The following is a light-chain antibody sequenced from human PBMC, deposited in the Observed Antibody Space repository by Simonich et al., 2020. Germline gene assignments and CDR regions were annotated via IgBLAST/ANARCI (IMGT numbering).Light chain of an antibody. CDR1: SSDVGGYNY. J-gene: IGLJ3*02. Sequence: QSALTQPASVSGSPGQSITISCTGTSSDVGGYNYVSWYQQHPGKAPKLIIYDVSKRPAGVSNRFSGSKSGNTASLTISGLQAEDEADYYCSSYTSSSPWVFGGGTKLTVL. CDR2: DVS. V-gene: IGLV2-14*01. CDR3: SSYTSSSPWV.